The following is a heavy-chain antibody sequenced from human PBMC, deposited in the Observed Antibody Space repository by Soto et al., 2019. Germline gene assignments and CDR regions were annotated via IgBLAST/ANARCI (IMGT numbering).Heavy chain of an antibody. CDR1: GFTFSSYW. Sequence: VGSLRLSCAASGFTFSSYWMSWVRQAPGKGLEWVANIKQDGSEKYYVDSVKGRFTISRDNAKNSLYLQMNSLRAEDTAVYYCASSRLSSSWYGGAFDIWGQGTMVTVSS. D-gene: IGHD6-13*01. J-gene: IGHJ3*02. CDR2: IKQDGSEK. V-gene: IGHV3-7*01. CDR3: ASSRLSSSWYGGAFDI.